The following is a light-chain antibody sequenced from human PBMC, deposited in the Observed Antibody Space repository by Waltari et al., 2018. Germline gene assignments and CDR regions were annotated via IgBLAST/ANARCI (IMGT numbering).Light chain of an antibody. CDR2: KVT. CDR1: QSLLHSNGNTY. V-gene: IGKV2D-29*02. Sequence: DIVMTQTPLSLPVTPGEPASISCRSSQSLLHSNGNTYLHWYLQKPGQSPRLLIYKVTNRESGVPDRFSGSGSGTDFTLKISRVEPDDVGFYYCLQSTKDPWTFGQGTKVEIK. CDR3: LQSTKDPWT. J-gene: IGKJ1*01.